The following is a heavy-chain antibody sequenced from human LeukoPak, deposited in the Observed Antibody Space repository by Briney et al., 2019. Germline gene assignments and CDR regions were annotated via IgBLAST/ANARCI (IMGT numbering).Heavy chain of an antibody. CDR3: ARIGGPTPYYDFWSGSTWVHAFDI. D-gene: IGHD3-3*01. CDR1: GGSFSGYY. CDR2: IDHSGST. J-gene: IGHJ3*02. V-gene: IGHV4-34*01. Sequence: PSETLSLTCAVYGGSFSGYYWSWIRQPPGKGLEWIGEIDHSGSTNYNPSLKSRVTISVDTSKNQFSLKLSSVTAADTAVYYCARIGGPTPYYDFWSGSTWVHAFDIWGQGTMVTVSS.